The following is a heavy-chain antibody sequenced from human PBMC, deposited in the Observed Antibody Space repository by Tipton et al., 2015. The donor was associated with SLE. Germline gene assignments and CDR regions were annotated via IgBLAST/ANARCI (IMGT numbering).Heavy chain of an antibody. CDR1: GGSFSGYY. CDR2: INHSGST. CDR3: ARTSPSHLGAFDI. J-gene: IGHJ3*02. Sequence: TLSLTCALYGGSFSGYYWSWIRQPPGKGLEWIGEINHSGSTNYNPSLKSRVTISVDTSKNQFSLKVSSVTAADTAVYYCARTSPSHLGAFDIWGQGTMVTVSS. D-gene: IGHD2-2*01. V-gene: IGHV4-34*01.